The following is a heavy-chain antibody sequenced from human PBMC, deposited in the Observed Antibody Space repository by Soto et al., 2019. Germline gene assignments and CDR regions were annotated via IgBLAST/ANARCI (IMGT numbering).Heavy chain of an antibody. CDR2: IYPENSDT. Sequence: GESLKISHKGSGYIFTSYWIGWLRQMPGKGLEWMVIIYPENSDTRYSPPFQGQVTISGDKYIRTAYLQWRSLKASDTAMYYCVRPYSGGYYPYWGQVTLVTASS. V-gene: IGHV5-51*01. CDR1: GYIFTSYW. CDR3: VRPYSGGYYPY. J-gene: IGHJ4*02. D-gene: IGHD3-22*01.